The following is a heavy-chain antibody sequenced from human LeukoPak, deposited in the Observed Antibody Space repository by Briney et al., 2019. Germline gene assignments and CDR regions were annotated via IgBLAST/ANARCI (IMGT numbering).Heavy chain of an antibody. D-gene: IGHD1-1*01. Sequence: GGSLRLSCAASGFTFSSAWMNWVRQAPGRGLEWVGRIKGQTDGGATDPAAPVKGRFTISRDDSRNTLYLQMNSLNTEDTAVYYCTAPKLVLYGLDVWGQGTTVIVSS. J-gene: IGHJ6*02. CDR3: TAPKLVLYGLDV. V-gene: IGHV3-15*07. CDR1: GFTFSSAW. CDR2: IKGQTDGGAT.